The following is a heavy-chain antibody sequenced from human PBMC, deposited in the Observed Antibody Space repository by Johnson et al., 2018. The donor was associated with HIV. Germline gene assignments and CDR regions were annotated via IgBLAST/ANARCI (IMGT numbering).Heavy chain of an antibody. Sequence: VQLVESGGGAVQPGGSLRLSCAGSDFTFTNYGLHWVRQAPGKGLEWVANIKQDGSEKYYVESVKGRFTISRDNAKNSLYLQMNSLRAEDTALYYCAKGTWYYDSSGYSDPAFDIWGQGTMVTVSS. CDR1: DFTFTNYG. D-gene: IGHD3-22*01. CDR3: AKGTWYYDSSGYSDPAFDI. J-gene: IGHJ3*02. CDR2: IKQDGSEK. V-gene: IGHV3-7*03.